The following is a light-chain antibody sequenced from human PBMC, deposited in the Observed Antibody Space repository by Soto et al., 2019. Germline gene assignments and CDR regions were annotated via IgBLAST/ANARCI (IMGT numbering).Light chain of an antibody. J-gene: IGKJ5*01. CDR3: QQRSYPIT. CDR1: QSISRS. V-gene: IGKV3D-15*01. CDR2: GAS. Sequence: EIVLTQSPAILSVSPGERATLSCRASQSISRSLAWYQQKPGQAPRLLIHGASTRATGIPVRFSGSGSESDFTLTISSLEPEDFAVYYCQQRSYPITFGQGTRLEI.